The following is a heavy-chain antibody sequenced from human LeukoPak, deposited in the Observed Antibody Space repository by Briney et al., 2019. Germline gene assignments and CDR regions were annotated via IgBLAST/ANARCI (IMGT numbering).Heavy chain of an antibody. J-gene: IGHJ5*02. Sequence: SETLSLTCAVYGGSFSGYYWSWIRQPPGKGLEWIGEINHSGSTNYNPSLKSRVTISVDTSKNQFSLKLSSVTAADTAVYYCARGAAGTGNWFDPWGQGTLVTVSS. CDR2: INHSGST. D-gene: IGHD6-13*01. CDR3: ARGAAGTGNWFDP. CDR1: GGSFSGYY. V-gene: IGHV4-34*01.